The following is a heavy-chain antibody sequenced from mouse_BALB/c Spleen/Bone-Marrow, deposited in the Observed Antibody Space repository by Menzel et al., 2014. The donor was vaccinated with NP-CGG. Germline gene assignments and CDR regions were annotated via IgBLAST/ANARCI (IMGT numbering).Heavy chain of an antibody. J-gene: IGHJ2*01. CDR3: ARDSRSTVSHFDY. D-gene: IGHD1-1*01. Sequence: DVMLVESGGGLVQPGGSLRLSCATSGFTFTDYYMNWVRQPPGKALEWLGFIRNKANGHTTEYSASVEGRFTISRDNSQSILYLQMNTLRAEDSATYYCARDSRSTVSHFDYWGQGTTLTVSS. CDR2: IRNKANGHTT. CDR1: GFTFTDYY. V-gene: IGHV7-3*02.